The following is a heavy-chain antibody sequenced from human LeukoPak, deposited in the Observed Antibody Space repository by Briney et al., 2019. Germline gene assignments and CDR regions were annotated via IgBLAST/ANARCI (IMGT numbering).Heavy chain of an antibody. V-gene: IGHV1-2*02. J-gene: IGHJ6*04. CDR1: GYTFTGYY. CDR3: ARSPQITMVRGVKGDGLDV. D-gene: IGHD3-10*01. Sequence: ASVKVSCKASGYTFTGYYMHWVRQAPGQGLEWMGWINPNSGGTNCAQKFQGRVTMTRDTSISTAYMELSRLRSDDTAVYYCARSPQITMVRGVKGDGLDVWGKGTTVTVSS. CDR2: INPNSGGT.